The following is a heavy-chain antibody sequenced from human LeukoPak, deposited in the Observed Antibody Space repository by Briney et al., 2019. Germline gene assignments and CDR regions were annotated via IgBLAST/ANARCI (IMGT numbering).Heavy chain of an antibody. J-gene: IGHJ5*02. CDR2: IIPIFGTA. CDR1: GGTFSSYA. Sequence: SVKVSCKASGGTFSSYAISWVRQAPGQGLEWMGGIIPIFGTANYAQKFQGRVTITTDESTSTAYMELSSLRSEDTAVYYCARGVRSGSSWFDPWGQGTLVTVSS. V-gene: IGHV1-69*05. CDR3: ARGVRSGSSWFDP. D-gene: IGHD3-10*01.